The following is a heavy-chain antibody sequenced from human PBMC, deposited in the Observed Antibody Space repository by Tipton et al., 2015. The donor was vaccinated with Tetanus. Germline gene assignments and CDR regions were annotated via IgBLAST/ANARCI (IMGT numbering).Heavy chain of an antibody. CDR1: GGSMSGSGHY. CDR3: ARGGLCVGPACAGISPLLDV. D-gene: IGHD2-15*01. Sequence: TLSLTCIVSGGSMSGSGHYGAWVRQSPGKGLEWIGSISYSGRTYYSPSLKSRVTVSLDTFKKHFSLRLSSVTAADTAVYYCARGGLCVGPACAGISPLLDVWGRGTLVTVSS. CDR2: ISYSGRT. V-gene: IGHV4-39*07. J-gene: IGHJ2*01.